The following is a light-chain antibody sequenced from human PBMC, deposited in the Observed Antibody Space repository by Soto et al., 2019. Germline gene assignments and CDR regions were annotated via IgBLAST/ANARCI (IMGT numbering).Light chain of an antibody. CDR3: QQYNNWPWT. Sequence: EIVLTQSPGTLSLSPVERATLSGMASQSVSSSYLAWYQQNPGQAPRLLIYGASARATGFPARFSGSGSGTDFTLTISSLQSEDFAVYYCQQYNNWPWTFGQGTKVDIK. CDR1: QSVSSSY. J-gene: IGKJ1*01. V-gene: IGKV3-15*01. CDR2: GAS.